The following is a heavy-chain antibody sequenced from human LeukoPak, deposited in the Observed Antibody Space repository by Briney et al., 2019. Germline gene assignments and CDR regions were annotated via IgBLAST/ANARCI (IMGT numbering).Heavy chain of an antibody. V-gene: IGHV4-4*07. CDR3: ARTTMVRGKYYFDY. D-gene: IGHD3-10*01. CDR1: GGSISSYY. Sequence: SETLFLTCTVSGGSISSYYWSWTRQPAGKGPEWIGRIYTSGSTNYNPSLKSRVTMSVDTSKNQFSLKLSSVTAADTAVYYCARTTMVRGKYYFDYWGQGTLVTVSS. CDR2: IYTSGST. J-gene: IGHJ4*02.